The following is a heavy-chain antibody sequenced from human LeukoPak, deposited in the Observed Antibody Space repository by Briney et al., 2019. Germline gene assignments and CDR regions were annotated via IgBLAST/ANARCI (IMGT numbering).Heavy chain of an antibody. D-gene: IGHD3-10*01. V-gene: IGHV1-69*05. CDR2: IMPMFGTA. CDR3: AISAPPISMVRGVHGIWFDP. CDR1: GGTFSSYA. Sequence: SSVKVSCKTSGGTFSSYAISWVRQAPGQGLEWMVGIMPMFGTANYAQKFQGRVTITTDESTSTAYMELSSLRSEDTAVYYCAISAPPISMVRGVHGIWFDPWGQGTLVTVSS. J-gene: IGHJ5*02.